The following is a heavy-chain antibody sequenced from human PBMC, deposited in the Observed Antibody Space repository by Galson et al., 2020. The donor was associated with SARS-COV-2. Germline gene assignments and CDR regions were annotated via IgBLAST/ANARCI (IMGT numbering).Heavy chain of an antibody. Sequence: SETLSLTCAVYGGSFSGYYWGWIRQPPGKGLEWIGSINYSGSTYYNLSLKSRVTISVDTSKNQFSLQLSSVTAADTAVYYCARLLLGYCAGGVCYRSQPFDYWGQGTLVTVSS. CDR2: INYSGST. CDR1: GGSFSGYY. CDR3: ARLLLGYCAGGVCYRSQPFDY. D-gene: IGHD2-8*02. J-gene: IGHJ4*02. V-gene: IGHV4-34*01.